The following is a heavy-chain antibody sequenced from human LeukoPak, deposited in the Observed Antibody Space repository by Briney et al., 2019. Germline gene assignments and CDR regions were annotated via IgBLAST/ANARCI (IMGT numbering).Heavy chain of an antibody. CDR3: AREYSCGGDCYLKD. V-gene: IGHV4-30-4*01. J-gene: IGHJ4*02. Sequence: SQTLSLTCTVSGGSISSGDYYWSWIRQPPGKGLEWIGYIYYSGSTHYNPSLKSRVTISVDTSKNQFSLKLSSVTAADTAVYYCAREYSCGGDCYLKDWGQGTLVTVSS. D-gene: IGHD2-21*02. CDR2: IYYSGST. CDR1: GGSISSGDYY.